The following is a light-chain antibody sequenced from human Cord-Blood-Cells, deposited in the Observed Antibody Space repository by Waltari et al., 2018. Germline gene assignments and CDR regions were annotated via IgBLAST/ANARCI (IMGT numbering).Light chain of an antibody. CDR2: AAS. V-gene: IGKV1-39*01. Sequence: DIQMTQSPSSLSASVGDRVTITCRASQSISSYLNWYQQKPGKAPKLLIYAASSLQSGVPSRFSGRGSGTDFTLTISSLQPEDFATYYCQQSYSTRYWAFGQGTKVEIK. CDR3: QQSYSTRYWA. J-gene: IGKJ1*01. CDR1: QSISSY.